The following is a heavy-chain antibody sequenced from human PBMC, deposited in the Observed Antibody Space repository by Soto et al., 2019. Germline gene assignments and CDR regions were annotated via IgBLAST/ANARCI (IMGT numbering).Heavy chain of an antibody. J-gene: IGHJ4*02. Sequence: QVQLVESGGGVVQPGRSLRLSCAASGFTFSSYAMHWVRQAPGKGLEWVAVVSYDGTSKYYADSVKGRFTVSRDNSKNTLSLQMNSMRAEDTALYYCTKAASAWKTFNERFDYWGQGTMVTVSS. CDR2: VSYDGTSK. CDR3: TKAASAWKTFNERFDY. V-gene: IGHV3-30-3*01. D-gene: IGHD1-1*01. CDR1: GFTFSSYA.